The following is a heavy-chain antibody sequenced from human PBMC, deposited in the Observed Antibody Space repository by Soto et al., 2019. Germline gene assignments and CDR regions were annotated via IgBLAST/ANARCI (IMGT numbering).Heavy chain of an antibody. CDR3: ARGPSYYYDSSGYYLGY. V-gene: IGHV4-59*01. Sequence: SETLSLTCTVSGGSISSYYWSWIRQPPGKGLEWIGYIYYSGSTNYNPALKSRVTISVDTSKNQFSLKLSSVTAADTAVYYCARGPSYYYDSSGYYLGYWGQGTLVTVSS. CDR1: GGSISSYY. CDR2: IYYSGST. D-gene: IGHD3-22*01. J-gene: IGHJ4*02.